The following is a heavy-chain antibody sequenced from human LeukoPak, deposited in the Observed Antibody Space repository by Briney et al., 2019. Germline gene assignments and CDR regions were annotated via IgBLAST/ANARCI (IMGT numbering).Heavy chain of an antibody. CDR2: INPNSGGT. CDR3: ARDLYDSSGRLFDY. CDR1: GYTFTGYY. Sequence: GASVKVSCKASGYTFTGYYMHWVRQAPGQGLEWMGWINPNSGGTNYAQKFQGRVTMTRDTSISTAYMELSRLRSDDTAVYCCARDLYDSSGRLFDYWGQGTLVTVSS. D-gene: IGHD3-22*01. V-gene: IGHV1-2*02. J-gene: IGHJ4*02.